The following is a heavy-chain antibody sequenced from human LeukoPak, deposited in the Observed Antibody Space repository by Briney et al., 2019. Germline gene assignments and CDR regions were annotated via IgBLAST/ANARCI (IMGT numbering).Heavy chain of an antibody. J-gene: IGHJ4*02. D-gene: IGHD3-10*01. Sequence: ETLSLTCTVSGGSISSSSYYWGWIRQPPGKGLEWIGSIYYSGSTYYNPSLKSRVTISVDTSKNQFSLKLSSVTAADTAVYYCAGMGGYYGSGSYSDLDYWGQGTLVTVSS. CDR2: IYYSGST. V-gene: IGHV4-39*07. CDR3: AGMGGYYGSGSYSDLDY. CDR1: GGSISSSSYY.